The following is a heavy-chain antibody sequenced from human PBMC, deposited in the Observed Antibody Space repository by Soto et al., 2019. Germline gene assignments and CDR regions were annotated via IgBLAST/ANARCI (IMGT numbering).Heavy chain of an antibody. D-gene: IGHD6-13*01. CDR1: GYTFTNYA. CDR3: ARDPPRYSSRSYYYGMDV. CDR2: INACDGET. J-gene: IGHJ6*02. V-gene: IGHV1-3*01. Sequence: QVQLVQSGAEVKKPGASVKVSCKASGYTFTNYAMHWVRQAPGQRLEWVGWINACDGETQYSQKFQDRVTITRDTSATTAFMDLGSLRYDDSAVYYWARDPPRYSSRSYYYGMDVWGQGTTVTVSS.